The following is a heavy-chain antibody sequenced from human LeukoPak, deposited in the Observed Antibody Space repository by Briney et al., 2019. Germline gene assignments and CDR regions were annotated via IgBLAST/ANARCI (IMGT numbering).Heavy chain of an antibody. CDR2: ISYDGSKK. J-gene: IGHJ4*02. V-gene: IGHV3-30*04. Sequence: GGSVILSCAASVVTFSSYAVHGVPEASDKGLDWVAVISYDGSKKYYADSVKGRFTISRDNSKNTLYLQVNSPRAEDTAVYYCARALPSHWGQGTLVTVSS. CDR1: VVTFSSYA. CDR3: ARALPSH.